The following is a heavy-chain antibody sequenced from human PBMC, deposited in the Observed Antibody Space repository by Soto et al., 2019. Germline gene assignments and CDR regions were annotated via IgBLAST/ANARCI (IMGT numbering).Heavy chain of an antibody. D-gene: IGHD5-12*01. V-gene: IGHV4-59*01. CDR1: GGSISNYY. CDR2: IYYSGST. CDR3: ARDRDGYNSEAFDI. J-gene: IGHJ3*02. Sequence: SETLSLTCTFSGGSISNYYWIWIRQPPGKGLEWIGYIYYSGSTNYNPSLKSRVTISVDTSKNQFSLKLSSVTAADTAVYYCARDRDGYNSEAFDIWGQGTMVTVSS.